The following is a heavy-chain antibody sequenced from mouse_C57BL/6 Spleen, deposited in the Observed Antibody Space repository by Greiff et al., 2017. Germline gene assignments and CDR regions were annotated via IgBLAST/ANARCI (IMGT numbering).Heavy chain of an antibody. V-gene: IGHV3-6*01. CDR2: ISYDGSN. Sequence: EVHLVESGPGLVKPSQSLSLTCSVTGYSITSGYYWNWIRQFPGNKLEWMGYISYDGSNNYNPSLKNRISITRDTSKNQFFLKLNSVTTEDTATYYCASDSSFDYWGQGTTLTVSS. CDR3: ASDSSFDY. CDR1: GYSITSGYY. D-gene: IGHD3-1*01. J-gene: IGHJ2*01.